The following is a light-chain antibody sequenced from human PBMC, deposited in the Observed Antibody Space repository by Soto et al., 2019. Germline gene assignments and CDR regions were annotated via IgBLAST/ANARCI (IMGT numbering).Light chain of an antibody. CDR3: AALDDSLNGWV. CDR2: YDD. CDR1: SSNIGNNA. Sequence: QSVLTQPPSVSEAPRQRVTISFSGSSSNIGNNAVNWYQQLPGKAPKLLIYYDDLLPSGVSDRFSGSKSGTSASLANSGPQTEDEADYYCAALDDSLNGWVFGGGTQVTLL. J-gene: IGLJ3*02. V-gene: IGLV1-36*01.